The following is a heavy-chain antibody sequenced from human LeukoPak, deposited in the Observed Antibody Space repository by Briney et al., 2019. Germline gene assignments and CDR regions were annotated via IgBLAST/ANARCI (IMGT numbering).Heavy chain of an antibody. CDR1: GYTFTSYY. CDR3: ARSGGWAYYFDY. V-gene: IGHV1-46*01. CDR2: INPSGGST. Sequence: ASVKVSCKASGYTFTSYYMHWVRQAPGQGLEWMGIINPSGGSTSYAQKFQGRVTITADESTSTAYMELSSLRSEDTAVYYCARSGGWAYYFDYWGQGTLVTVSS. J-gene: IGHJ4*02. D-gene: IGHD6-19*01.